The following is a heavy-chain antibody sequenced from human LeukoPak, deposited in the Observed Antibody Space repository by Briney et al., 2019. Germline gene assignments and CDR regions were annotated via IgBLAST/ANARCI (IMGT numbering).Heavy chain of an antibody. D-gene: IGHD5-12*01. V-gene: IGHV4-39*07. CDR1: GGSISSSSYY. Sequence: SETLSLTCTVSGGSISSSSYYWGWIRQPPGKGLEWIGSIYYSGSTYYNPSLKSRVTISVDTSKNQFSLKLSSVTAADTAVYYCARVATHIYYYYMDVWGKGTTVTVSS. CDR2: IYYSGST. CDR3: ARVATHIYYYYMDV. J-gene: IGHJ6*03.